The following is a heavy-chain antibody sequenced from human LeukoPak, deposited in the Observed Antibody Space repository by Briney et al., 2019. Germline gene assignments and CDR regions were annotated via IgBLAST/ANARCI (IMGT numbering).Heavy chain of an antibody. CDR2: INAENGNT. J-gene: IGHJ4*02. V-gene: IGHV1-3*03. CDR3: TRGPPGIAVAGTKYYFDF. Sequence: ASVKVSCKASGYTFTIYAIHWVRQAPGQRLQWMGWINAENGNTKYSQELQGRLTISRDTSSSTAYMELSRLRSEDTAVYYCTRGPPGIAVAGTKYYFDFWGQGTLVTVSS. CDR1: GYTFTIYA. D-gene: IGHD6-19*01.